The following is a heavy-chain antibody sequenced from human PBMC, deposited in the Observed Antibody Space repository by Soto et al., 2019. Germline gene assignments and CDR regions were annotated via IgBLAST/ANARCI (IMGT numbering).Heavy chain of an antibody. CDR1: GFTFSSYG. J-gene: IGHJ4*02. V-gene: IGHV3-33*01. Sequence: GGSLRLSCAASGFTFSSYGMHWVRQSPGKGLEWVAVIWYDGSNKYQADSLKGRFTISRDNSKNTPYLQMNSLRAEDTAVYYCARDRGGYYPLWSYWGQGTLVTVSS. CDR2: IWYDGSNK. CDR3: ARDRGGYYPLWSY. D-gene: IGHD3-22*01.